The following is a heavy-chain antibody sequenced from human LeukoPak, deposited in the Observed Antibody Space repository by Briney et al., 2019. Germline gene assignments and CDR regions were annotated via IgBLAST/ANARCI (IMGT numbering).Heavy chain of an antibody. J-gene: IGHJ3*02. CDR3: AKDLDILIGSRADAFDI. V-gene: IGHV3-20*04. Sequence: PGGSLRLSCAASGFTFDDFGMSWVRQVPGKELEWVSGINWNGGRTGYADSVKGRFTISRDNAKNTLYLQMNSLRAEDTAVYYCAKDLDILIGSRADAFDIWGQGTMVTVSS. CDR2: INWNGGRT. D-gene: IGHD3-9*01. CDR1: GFTFDDFG.